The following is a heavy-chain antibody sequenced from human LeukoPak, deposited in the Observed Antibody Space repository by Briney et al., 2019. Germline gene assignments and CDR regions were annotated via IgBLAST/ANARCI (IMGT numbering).Heavy chain of an antibody. Sequence: SQTLSLTCTVSGGSISSGDYYWSWIRQPPGKGLEWIGYIYYSGSTYYNPSLKSRVTISVDTSKNQFSLKLSSVTAADTAVYYCARGGLELRYFDWPFDYWGQGTLVTVSS. D-gene: IGHD3-9*01. J-gene: IGHJ4*02. CDR2: IYYSGST. CDR3: ARGGLELRYFDWPFDY. CDR1: GGSISSGDYY. V-gene: IGHV4-30-4*08.